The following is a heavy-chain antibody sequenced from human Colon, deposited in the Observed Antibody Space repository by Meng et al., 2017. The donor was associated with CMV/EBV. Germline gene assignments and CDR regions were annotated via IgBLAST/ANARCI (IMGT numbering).Heavy chain of an antibody. Sequence: ASVKVSCKASGYTFSSFGINWVRQAPGQGLEWMGWITNYNDNSNYAQNLLGRVTMTTDTSTTTAYMELRSLRFDDTAVYYCAKVRSGTYLGRYYGMDVWGQGTTVTVSS. CDR3: AKVRSGTYLGRYYGMDV. CDR1: GYTFSSFG. V-gene: IGHV1-18*01. CDR2: ITNYNDNS. J-gene: IGHJ6*02. D-gene: IGHD1-26*01.